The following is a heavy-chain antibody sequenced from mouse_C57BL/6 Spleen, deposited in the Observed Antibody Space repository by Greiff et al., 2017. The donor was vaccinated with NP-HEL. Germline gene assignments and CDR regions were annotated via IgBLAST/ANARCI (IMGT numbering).Heavy chain of an antibody. CDR3: ARKDYEGDY. CDR2: IYPSDSET. J-gene: IGHJ3*01. Sequence: VQLQQPGAELVRPGSSVKLSCKASGYTFTSYWMDWVKQRPGQGLEWIGNIYPSDSETHYNQKFKDKATLTVDKSSSTAYMQLSSLTSEDSAVYYCARKDYEGDYWGQGTLVTVSA. V-gene: IGHV1-61*01. D-gene: IGHD2-4*01. CDR1: GYTFTSYW.